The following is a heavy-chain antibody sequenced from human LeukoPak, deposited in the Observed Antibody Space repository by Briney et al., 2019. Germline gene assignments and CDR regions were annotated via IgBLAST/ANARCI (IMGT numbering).Heavy chain of an antibody. CDR1: GYSFTSYW. Sequence: GESLKISCKGSGYSFTSYWIGWVRQIPGKGLEWMGIIYPGDSDTRYSPSFQGQVTISADKSISTAYLQWSSLKASDTAMYDCARRHYGSRCGFPGNVFDIWGQGTMVTVSS. J-gene: IGHJ3*02. V-gene: IGHV5-51*01. CDR2: IYPGDSDT. CDR3: ARRHYGSRCGFPGNVFDI. D-gene: IGHD2-21*01.